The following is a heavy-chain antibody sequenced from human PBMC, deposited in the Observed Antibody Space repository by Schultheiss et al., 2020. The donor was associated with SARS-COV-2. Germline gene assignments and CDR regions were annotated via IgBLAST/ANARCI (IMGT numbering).Heavy chain of an antibody. CDR3: ARTPYGMDV. J-gene: IGHJ6*02. CDR1: GSSISSDYY. CDR2: ICHSGST. Sequence: SETLSLTCAVSGSSISSDYYWGWIRQPPGKGLEWVGSICHSGSTHCNPSLKSRVTISVDTSKNQFSLKLSSVTAADTAVYYCARTPYGMDVWGQGTTGTVSS. V-gene: IGHV4-38-2*01.